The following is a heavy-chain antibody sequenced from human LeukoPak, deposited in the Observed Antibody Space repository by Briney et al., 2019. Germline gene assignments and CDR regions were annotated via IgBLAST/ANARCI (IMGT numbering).Heavy chain of an antibody. J-gene: IGHJ4*02. D-gene: IGHD3-16*02. CDR1: GFSFSSYA. Sequence: GGSLRLSCATSGFSFSSYATSWVRQAPGKGLEWVSGISGSGGKTYYADSVKGRFTISRDNSKNTLYMQMNSLRAEDTAIYYCAKLYYDYVWGSYRYYFFDDWGQGTLVTVSS. CDR3: AKLYYDYVWGSYRYYFFDD. CDR2: ISGSGGKT. V-gene: IGHV3-23*01.